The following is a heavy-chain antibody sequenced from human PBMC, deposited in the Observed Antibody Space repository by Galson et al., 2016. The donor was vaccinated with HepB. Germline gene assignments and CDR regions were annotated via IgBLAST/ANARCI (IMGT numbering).Heavy chain of an antibody. V-gene: IGHV1-8*01. Sequence: SVKVSCKAARYTFTSYDINWVRQATGQGLEWMGWMNTNSGITGYAQSGITGYAQKFQGRVTMTRDTSINTAYLELSSLRYEDTAVYYCARGPLAPYSRSLDHWGQGTLVTVSS. D-gene: IGHD1-26*01. CDR3: ARGPLAPYSRSLDH. CDR1: RYTFTSYD. CDR2: MNTNSGITGYAQSGIT. J-gene: IGHJ4*02.